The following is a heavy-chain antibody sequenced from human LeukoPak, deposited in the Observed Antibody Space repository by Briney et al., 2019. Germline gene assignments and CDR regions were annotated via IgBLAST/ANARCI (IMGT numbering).Heavy chain of an antibody. J-gene: IGHJ4*02. Sequence: PSETLSLTCAVYGGSFSGYYWSWIRQPPGKGLEWIGEINHSGSTNYNPSLKSRVTISVDTSKNQFSLKLSSVTAADTAVYYCARANDFWSGPTDYWGQRTLVTVSS. CDR1: GGSFSGYY. CDR3: ARANDFWSGPTDY. CDR2: INHSGST. V-gene: IGHV4-34*01. D-gene: IGHD3-3*01.